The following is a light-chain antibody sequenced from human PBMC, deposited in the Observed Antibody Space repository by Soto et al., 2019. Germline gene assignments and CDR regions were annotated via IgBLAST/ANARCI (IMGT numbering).Light chain of an antibody. CDR3: QQRSNWPLT. V-gene: IGKV3-11*01. CDR1: QSVSSY. J-gene: IGKJ4*01. CDR2: DAS. Sequence: EIVLTQSPATLSLSPGERATLSCRASQSVSSYLAWYQQKPGQAPRLLIYDASNRATGIPARFSGSVSGTDFTFTISRLEPEDFAVYYCQQRSNWPLTFGGGTKVEIK.